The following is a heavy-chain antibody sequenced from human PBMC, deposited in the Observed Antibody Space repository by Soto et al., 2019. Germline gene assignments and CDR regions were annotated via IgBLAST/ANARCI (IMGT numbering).Heavy chain of an antibody. J-gene: IGHJ6*02. CDR2: ISYDGSNK. D-gene: IGHD2-15*01. CDR1: GFTFSSYG. V-gene: IGHV3-30*18. Sequence: GRSLRLSCAASGFTFSSYGMHWVRQAPGKGLEWVAVISYDGSNKYYADSVKGRFTISRDNSKNTLYLQMNSLRAEDTAVYYCAKEQSQYCSGGSCYYYYGMDVWGQGTTVTVSS. CDR3: AKEQSQYCSGGSCYYYYGMDV.